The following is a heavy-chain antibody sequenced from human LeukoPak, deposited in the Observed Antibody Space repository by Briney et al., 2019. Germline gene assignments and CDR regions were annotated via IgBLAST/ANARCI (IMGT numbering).Heavy chain of an antibody. CDR1: GFTFNNYG. J-gene: IGHJ6*03. CDR2: IRYDGSYK. D-gene: IGHD1-26*01. V-gene: IGHV3-30*02. Sequence: PGGSLRLSCAASGFTFNNYGMHWVRQAPGKGLEWVAFIRYDGSYKDYADSVKGRFTISRDNSKNTLYLQMNSLRAEDTAVYYCAKDGVGELVYYMDVWGKGTTVTVSS. CDR3: AKDGVGELVYYMDV.